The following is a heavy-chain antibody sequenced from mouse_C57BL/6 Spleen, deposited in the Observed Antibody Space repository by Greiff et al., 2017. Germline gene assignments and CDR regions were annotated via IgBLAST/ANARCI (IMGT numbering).Heavy chain of an antibody. CDR1: GYTFTSYT. J-gene: IGHJ2*01. CDR3: ARGGLAYYFDY. V-gene: IGHV1-4*01. Sequence: VQLLQSGAELARPGASVKMSCKASGYTFTSYTMHWVKQRPGQGLEWIGYINPSSGYTKYNQKFKDKATLTADKSSSTAYMQLSSLTSEDSAVYYCARGGLAYYFDYWGQGTTLTVAS. CDR2: INPSSGYT.